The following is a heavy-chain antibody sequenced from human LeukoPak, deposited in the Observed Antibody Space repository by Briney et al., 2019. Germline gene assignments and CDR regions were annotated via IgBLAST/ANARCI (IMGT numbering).Heavy chain of an antibody. V-gene: IGHV3-23*01. CDR2: ISGGGENT. J-gene: IGHJ2*01. CDR1: GFTFTSYA. Sequence: PGGSLRLSCGASGFTFTSYAMSWIRQAPGKGLEWVSAISGGGENTYYGDSVKGRFTISRDNSKNTLYLQMNSLRAEYTATYYCAKPRAMTTGVGRYFDLWGRGTLVTVSS. CDR3: AKPRAMTTGVGRYFDL. D-gene: IGHD1-1*01.